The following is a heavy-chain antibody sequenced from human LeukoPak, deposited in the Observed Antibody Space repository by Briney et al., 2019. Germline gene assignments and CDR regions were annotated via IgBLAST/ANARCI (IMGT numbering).Heavy chain of an antibody. CDR3: ATVLQGYQLLGDY. J-gene: IGHJ4*02. CDR1: GYTLTELS. CDR2: FDPEDGET. V-gene: IGHV1-24*01. Sequence: GASVKVSCKVSGYTLTELSMHWVRQAPGKGLEWTGGFDPEDGETIYAQKFQGRVTMTEDTSTDTAYMELSSLRSEDTAVYYCATVLQGYQLLGDYWGQGTLVTVSS. D-gene: IGHD2-2*01.